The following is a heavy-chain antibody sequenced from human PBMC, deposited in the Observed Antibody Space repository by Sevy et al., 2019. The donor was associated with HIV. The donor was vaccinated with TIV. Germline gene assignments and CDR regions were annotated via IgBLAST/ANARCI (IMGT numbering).Heavy chain of an antibody. CDR3: AKPGKFSGSYHDAFDI. CDR1: GFTFSKYG. V-gene: IGHV3-30*18. Sequence: GGSLRLSCVASGFTFSKYGMHWVRQAPGKELEWVAVIAYDGGNKYYADSVKGRFTISKDNFKNTLYLQMNSLRAEDTAIYYCAKPGKFSGSYHDAFDIWGQGTMVTVSS. D-gene: IGHD1-26*01. CDR2: IAYDGGNK. J-gene: IGHJ3*02.